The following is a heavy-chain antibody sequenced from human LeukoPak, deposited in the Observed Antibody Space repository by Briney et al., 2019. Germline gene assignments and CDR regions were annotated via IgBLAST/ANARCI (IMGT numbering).Heavy chain of an antibody. CDR2: IYYSGST. CDR3: ARHSYSSSWYWFDP. V-gene: IGHV4-61*05. J-gene: IGHJ5*02. Sequence: SETPSLTCTVSGGSIRSTNYFWGWVRQPPGKGLEWIGYIYYSGSTNYNPSLKSRVTISVDTSKNQFSLKLSSVTAADTAVYYCARHSYSSSWYWFDPWGQGTLVTVYS. D-gene: IGHD6-13*01. CDR1: GGSIRSTNYF.